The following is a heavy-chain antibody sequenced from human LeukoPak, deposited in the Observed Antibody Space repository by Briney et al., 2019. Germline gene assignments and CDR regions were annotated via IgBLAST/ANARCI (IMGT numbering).Heavy chain of an antibody. CDR2: IYHSGST. D-gene: IGHD3-9*01. Sequence: SETLSLTCAVYGGSFSSYYWNWIRQPPGKGLEWIGYIYHSGSTDQNPSLKSRVTMSVDTSKNQFSLKLSSVTAADTAIYYCARAGAGHYNFDYWGQGTLVTVSS. CDR1: GGSFSSYY. CDR3: ARAGAGHYNFDY. V-gene: IGHV4-59*01. J-gene: IGHJ4*02.